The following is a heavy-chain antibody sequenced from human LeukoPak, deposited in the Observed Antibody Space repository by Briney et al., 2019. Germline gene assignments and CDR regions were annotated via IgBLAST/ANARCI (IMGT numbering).Heavy chain of an antibody. CDR3: ARVLWDTAIGY. V-gene: IGHV1-18*01. Sequence: ASVKVSCKASGYTFTSYDINWVRQATGQGLEWVGWISAYNGNTNYAQKLQGRVTMTTDTSTSTAYMELRSLRSDDTAVYYCARVLWDTAIGYWGQGTLVTVSS. CDR2: ISAYNGNT. D-gene: IGHD5-18*01. J-gene: IGHJ4*02. CDR1: GYTFTSYD.